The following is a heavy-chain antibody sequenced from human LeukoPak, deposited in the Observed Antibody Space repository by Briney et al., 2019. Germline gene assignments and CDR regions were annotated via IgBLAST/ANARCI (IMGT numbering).Heavy chain of an antibody. CDR1: GGSFSGYY. CDR3: ASLKYSSSDY. J-gene: IGHJ4*02. V-gene: IGHV4-34*01. Sequence: SETLSLTCAVYGGSFSGYYWSWIRQPPGKGLEWIGEINHSGSTNYNPSLKSRVTISVDTSKNQFSLKLSSVTAADTAVYYCASLKYSSSDYWGRGTLVTVSS. D-gene: IGHD6-6*01. CDR2: INHSGST.